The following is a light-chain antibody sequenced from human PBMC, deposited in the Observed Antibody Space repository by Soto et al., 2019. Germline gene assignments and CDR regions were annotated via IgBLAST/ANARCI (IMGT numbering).Light chain of an antibody. CDR1: QSVSSSY. CDR2: DAS. Sequence: EIGLTKYPDTLSLSPGERATLSCRASQSVSSSYLAWYQQKPGQAPRLLIYDASNRATGIPARFSGSGSGTDFTLTISSLEPEDFAVYYCQPRFNWRPFGQVALLEIK. V-gene: IGKV3D-20*02. J-gene: IGKJ5*01. CDR3: QPRFNWRP.